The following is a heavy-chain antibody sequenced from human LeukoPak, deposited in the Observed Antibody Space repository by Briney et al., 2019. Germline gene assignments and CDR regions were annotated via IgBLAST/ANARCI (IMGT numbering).Heavy chain of an antibody. D-gene: IGHD2-15*01. J-gene: IGHJ5*02. V-gene: IGHV4-39*07. Sequence: SETLSLTCTVSGGSINTPNYYWGWIRQTPGKGLEWIGNIFYSGGTYYSPSLKSRVTISADTSKNQFSLKLSSMTAADTAVYYCARGRGVVAPFDPWGQGTLVTVSS. CDR2: IFYSGGT. CDR3: ARGRGVVAPFDP. CDR1: GGSINTPNYY.